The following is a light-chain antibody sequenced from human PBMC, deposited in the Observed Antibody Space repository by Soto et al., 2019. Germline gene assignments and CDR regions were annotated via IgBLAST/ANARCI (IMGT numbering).Light chain of an antibody. CDR3: GSYTDSNAVL. J-gene: IGLJ2*01. CDR2: EVV. Sequence: QSVLTQPASVSGSPGQSITISCTGTSSDVGAYNYVSWYQHHPGKAPKLIIYEVVNRPSGISNRFSGSKSGNTASLAISGLQADDEADYYCGSYTDSNAVLFGGGTQLTVL. V-gene: IGLV2-14*01. CDR1: SSDVGAYNY.